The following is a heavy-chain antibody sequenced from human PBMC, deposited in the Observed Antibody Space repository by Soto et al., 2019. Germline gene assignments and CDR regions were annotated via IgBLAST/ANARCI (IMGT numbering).Heavy chain of an antibody. CDR2: ITSSGSYV. D-gene: IGHD3-3*02. CDR1: RITFSRNT. CDR3: VKDEGIEAMDV. J-gene: IGHJ6*02. V-gene: IGHV3-21*01. Sequence: PGGSLRLSCVTSRITFSRNTMNWVRQAPGKGLEWVASITSSGSYVYYADSVKGRFSASRDNAKNSLSLQMDSLRPDDTAIYFCVKDEGIEAMDVWGQGTTVTVSS.